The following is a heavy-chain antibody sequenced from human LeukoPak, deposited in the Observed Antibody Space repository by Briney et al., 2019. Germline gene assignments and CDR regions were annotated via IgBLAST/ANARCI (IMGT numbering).Heavy chain of an antibody. CDR2: IYSGGST. CDR1: GFTVSSNY. V-gene: IGHV3-66*02. CDR3: ARLYDSSAYGAFDI. D-gene: IGHD3-22*01. J-gene: IGHJ3*02. Sequence: GGSLRLSCAASGFTVSSNYMGWVRQAPGKGLEWVSVIYSGGSTYYPDFVKGRFTISRDNSQNTLYLQMDSLRAEDTAVYYCARLYDSSAYGAFDIWGQGTMVTVSS.